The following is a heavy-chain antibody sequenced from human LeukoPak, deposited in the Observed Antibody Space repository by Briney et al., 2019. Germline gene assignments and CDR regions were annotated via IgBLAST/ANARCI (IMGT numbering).Heavy chain of an antibody. CDR3: AKRNLGNIDY. CDR2: ISYDGSNK. CDR1: GXTFSNYG. V-gene: IGHV3-30*18. Sequence: GGSLRLSCAASGXTFSNYGMHWVRQAPGKGLEWLGVISYDGSNKYYADSVKGRFTVSRDNSKNTLYLQMNSLRAEDTAVYYCAKRNLGNIDYWGQGTLVTVSS. D-gene: IGHD3-16*01. J-gene: IGHJ4*02.